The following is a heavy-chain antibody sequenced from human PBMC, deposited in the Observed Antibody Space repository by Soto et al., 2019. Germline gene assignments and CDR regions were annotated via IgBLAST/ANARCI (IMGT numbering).Heavy chain of an antibody. V-gene: IGHV6-1*01. CDR1: GARVSSNSAA. CDR2: TYYRSKWYN. Sequence: LLRQSQTLSLPCAISGARVSSNSAAWTWIRQSPSRGLEWLGRTYYRSKWYNDYAVSVKSRITINPDTSKNKCSLQLNSVTPEDTAVYYCARGRYNGNYRDGTYYYGIDVWGQGTTVTVSS. CDR3: ARGRYNGNYRDGTYYYGIDV. J-gene: IGHJ6*02. D-gene: IGHD1-7*01.